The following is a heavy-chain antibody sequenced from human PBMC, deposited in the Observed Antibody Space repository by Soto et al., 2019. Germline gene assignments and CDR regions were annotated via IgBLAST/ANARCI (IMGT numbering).Heavy chain of an antibody. D-gene: IGHD3-10*01. Sequence: ASVKVSCKASGYTFTSYGISWVRQAPGQGLEWMGWISAYNGNTNYAQKLQGRVTMTTDTSTSTAYMELRSLRSDDTAVYYCARESFTRITMVRGVSYWGQGTLVTVSS. CDR1: GYTFTSYG. CDR2: ISAYNGNT. CDR3: ARESFTRITMVRGVSY. J-gene: IGHJ4*02. V-gene: IGHV1-18*01.